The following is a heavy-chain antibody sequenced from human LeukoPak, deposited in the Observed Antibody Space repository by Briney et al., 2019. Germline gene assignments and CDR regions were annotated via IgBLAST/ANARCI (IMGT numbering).Heavy chain of an antibody. CDR1: GYSISSGYY. V-gene: IGHV4-38-2*02. CDR3: ARDQGLYCSSTSCYSDY. CDR2: IYHSGST. D-gene: IGHD2-2*01. J-gene: IGHJ4*02. Sequence: PSETLSLTCTVSGYSISSGYYWGWIRQPPGKGLEWIGSIYHSGSTYYNPSLKSRVTISVDTSKNQFSLKLSSVTAADTAVYYCARDQGLYCSSTSCYSDYWGQGTLVTVSS.